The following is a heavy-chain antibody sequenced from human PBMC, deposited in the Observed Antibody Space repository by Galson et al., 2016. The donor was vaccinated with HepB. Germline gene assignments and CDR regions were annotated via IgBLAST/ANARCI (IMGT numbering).Heavy chain of an antibody. CDR2: IIWDGGST. V-gene: IGHV3-20*01. CDR3: ARDRGMNYYFGMDV. Sequence: SLRLSCAASGRNFDDYGMSWVRQAPGKGLEWVSGIIWDGGSTAYADSVKGRFTISRDNAKNSLYLQMNSLRPEDTALYHCARDRGMNYYFGMDVWGKGTAVTVSS. J-gene: IGHJ6*04. CDR1: GRNFDDYG. D-gene: IGHD3-10*01.